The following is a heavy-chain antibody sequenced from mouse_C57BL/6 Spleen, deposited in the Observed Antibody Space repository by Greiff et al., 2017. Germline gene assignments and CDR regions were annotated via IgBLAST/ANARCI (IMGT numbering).Heavy chain of an antibody. V-gene: IGHV1-62-2*01. Sequence: VQLQQSGAELVKPGASVKLSCKASGYTFTEYTIHWVKQRSGQGLEWIGWFYPGSGSIKYNEKFKDKATLTADKSSTTVYMELSRLTSEDSAVYFCARHEDYYGSSYEYAMDYWGQGTSVTVSS. CDR1: GYTFTEYT. J-gene: IGHJ4*01. CDR2: FYPGSGSI. CDR3: ARHEDYYGSSYEYAMDY. D-gene: IGHD1-1*01.